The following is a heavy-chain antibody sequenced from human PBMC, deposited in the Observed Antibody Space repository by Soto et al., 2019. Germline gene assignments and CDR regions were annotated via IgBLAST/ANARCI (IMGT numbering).Heavy chain of an antibody. CDR1: GFTFGRYA. Sequence: GGSLRLSCAASGFTFGRYAMSWVGQAPGKGLEWVSAISGSGGSTYYADSVKGRFTISRDNSKNTLYLQMNSLRAEDTAVYYCAKGVVGSPLNHFDYWGQGTLVTVSS. CDR3: AKGVVGSPLNHFDY. J-gene: IGHJ4*02. CDR2: ISGSGGST. V-gene: IGHV3-23*01. D-gene: IGHD2-15*01.